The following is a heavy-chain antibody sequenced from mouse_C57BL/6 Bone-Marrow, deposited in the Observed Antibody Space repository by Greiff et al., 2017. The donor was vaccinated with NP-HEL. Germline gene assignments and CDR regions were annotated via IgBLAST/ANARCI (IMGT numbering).Heavy chain of an antibody. Sequence: EVQLQQSGAELVRPGASVKLSCTASGFNIKDYYMHWVKQRPEQGLEWIGRIDPEDGDTEYAPKFQGKATMTADTSSNTAYLQLSSLTSEDTAVYYCTTRTVVAPYAMDYWGQGTSVTVSS. D-gene: IGHD1-1*01. CDR1: GFNIKDYY. J-gene: IGHJ4*01. CDR2: IDPEDGDT. V-gene: IGHV14-1*01. CDR3: TTRTVVAPYAMDY.